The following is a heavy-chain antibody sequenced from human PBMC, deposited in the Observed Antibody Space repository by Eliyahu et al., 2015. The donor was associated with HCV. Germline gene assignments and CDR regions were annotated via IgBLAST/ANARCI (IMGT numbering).Heavy chain of an antibody. CDR2: ISYDGSNK. Sequence: QVQLVESGGGVVQPGRSLRLSCAASGFTFSSYGMHWVRQAPGKGLEWVAVISYDGSNKYYADSVKGRFTISRDNSKNTLYLQMNSLRAEDTAVYYCARDRQWEGHDYWGQGTLVTVSS. J-gene: IGHJ4*02. CDR1: GFTFSSYG. V-gene: IGHV3-30*03. CDR3: ARDRQWEGHDY. D-gene: IGHD1-26*01.